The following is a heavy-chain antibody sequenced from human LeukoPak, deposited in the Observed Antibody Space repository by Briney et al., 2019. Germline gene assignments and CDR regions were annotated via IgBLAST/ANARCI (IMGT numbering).Heavy chain of an antibody. CDR1: GFTFSSYW. CDR3: ARGADGVSSNSRGWFDP. V-gene: IGHV3-7*01. Sequence: GGSLRLSCAASGFTFSSYWMSWVRQAPGKGLEWVANIKQDGSERYYVDSVKGRFTISRDNAKNSLYLQMNSLRAEDTAVYYCARGADGVSSNSRGWFDPWGQGTLVTVSS. CDR2: IKQDGSER. J-gene: IGHJ5*02. D-gene: IGHD2-15*01.